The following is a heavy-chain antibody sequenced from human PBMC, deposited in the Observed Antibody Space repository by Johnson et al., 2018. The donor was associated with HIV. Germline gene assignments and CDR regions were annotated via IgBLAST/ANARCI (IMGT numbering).Heavy chain of an antibody. D-gene: IGHD2-15*01. V-gene: IGHV3-66*01. J-gene: IGHJ3*02. CDR1: GFTVSSNY. CDR3: AKDHPVVAERTGAFDI. Sequence: RLSCAASGFTVSSNYMSWVRQAPGKGLEWVSVIYSGGSTYYADSVKGRFTISRDNSKNTLYLQMNSLRAEDTAVYYCAKDHPVVAERTGAFDIWGQGTMVTVSS. CDR2: IYSGGST.